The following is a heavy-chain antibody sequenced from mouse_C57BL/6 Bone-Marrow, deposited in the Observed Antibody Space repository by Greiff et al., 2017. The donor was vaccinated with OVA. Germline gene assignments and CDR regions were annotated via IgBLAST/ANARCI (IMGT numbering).Heavy chain of an antibody. CDR3: ARPGYDYDGYAMDY. J-gene: IGHJ4*01. Sequence: EVKLQESGPVLVKPGASVKMSCKASGYTFTDYYMNWVKQSHGKSLEWIGVINPYNGGTSYNQKFKGKATLTVDKSSSTAYMELNSLTSEDSAVYYCARPGYDYDGYAMDYWGQGTSVTVSS. CDR1: GYTFTDYY. D-gene: IGHD2-4*01. CDR2: INPYNGGT. V-gene: IGHV1-19*01.